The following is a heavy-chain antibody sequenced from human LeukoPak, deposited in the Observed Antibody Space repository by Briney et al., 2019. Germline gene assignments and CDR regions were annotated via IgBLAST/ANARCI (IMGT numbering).Heavy chain of an antibody. CDR1: GFTFSSYS. CDR2: ISSSSSYI. CDR3: ARGRSGSHYFDY. Sequence: GGPLRLSCAASGFTFSSYSMNWVRQAPGKGLEWVSSISSSSSYIYYADSVKGRFTISRDNAKNSLYLQMNSLRAEDTAVYYCARGRSGSHYFDYWGQGTLVTVSS. D-gene: IGHD1-26*01. V-gene: IGHV3-21*01. J-gene: IGHJ4*02.